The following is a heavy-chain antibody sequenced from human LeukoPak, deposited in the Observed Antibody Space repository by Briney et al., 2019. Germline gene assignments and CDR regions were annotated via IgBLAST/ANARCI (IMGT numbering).Heavy chain of an antibody. CDR2: ISYDGSNK. CDR3: ARVGDVNDMDV. CDR1: GITLSSYG. D-gene: IGHD3-16*01. J-gene: IGHJ6*02. V-gene: IGHV3-30*03. Sequence: TGGSLRLSCVASGITLSSYGMHWVRQAPGKGLEWVAVISYDGSNKYYVDSVKGRFTVSRDNSKNTLYLQMNSLRAEDTAVYYCARVGDVNDMDVWGRGTTVTVSS.